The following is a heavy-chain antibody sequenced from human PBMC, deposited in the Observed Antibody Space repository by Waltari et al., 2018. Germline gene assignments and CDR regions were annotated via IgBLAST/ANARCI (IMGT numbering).Heavy chain of an antibody. CDR1: GFTFSSYW. D-gene: IGHD5-12*01. Sequence: EVQLVESGGGFVQPGGSLRLSCAASGFTFSSYWMHWVRQAPGKGLVWVSRINSDGSTTGYADSVKGRFTISRDNTKNTLSLQMNSLRDEDTAVYYCAVYLRSSPFDPWGQGTLVTVSS. CDR2: INSDGSTT. V-gene: IGHV3-74*01. J-gene: IGHJ5*02. CDR3: AVYLRSSPFDP.